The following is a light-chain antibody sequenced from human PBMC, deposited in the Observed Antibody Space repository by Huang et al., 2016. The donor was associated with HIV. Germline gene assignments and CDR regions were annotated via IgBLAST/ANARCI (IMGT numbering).Light chain of an antibody. Sequence: EIVLMQSPGTLSLSPGERATLSCRASQSVSSSYLAWYQQKPGQAPRLLSYGASTRATGIPDRFSGSGSGTDFTLTISRLEPEDFAVYYCQQYGTSPWTFGQGTKVEIK. CDR3: QQYGTSPWT. J-gene: IGKJ1*01. V-gene: IGKV3-20*01. CDR2: GAS. CDR1: QSVSSSY.